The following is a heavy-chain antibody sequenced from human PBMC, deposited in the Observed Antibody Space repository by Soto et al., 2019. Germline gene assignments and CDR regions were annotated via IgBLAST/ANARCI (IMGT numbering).Heavy chain of an antibody. CDR3: AGGIQPWLLRLNNGYSG. CDR1: GGTFSTYA. Sequence: QVQLVQSGAEVKKPESSVKVSCKAPGGTFSTYAISWVRQAPGQGLEWMGGIIPMFGTANYAQRFQDRVTRTEEQSTHTGYMELSNLRSEQRAADCCAGGIQPWLLRLNNGYSGWGQGNRVTVSS. J-gene: IGHJ4*02. CDR2: IIPMFGTA. V-gene: IGHV1-69*12. D-gene: IGHD5-12*01.